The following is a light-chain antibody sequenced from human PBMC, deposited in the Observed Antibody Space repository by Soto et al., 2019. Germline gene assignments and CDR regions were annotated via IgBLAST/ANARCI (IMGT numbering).Light chain of an antibody. CDR2: AAS. Sequence: DIQMTQSPSSLSASIGDRVTITCRASQGISISLSWYQLKPGKVPKLLIFAASTLQSGVSSRFSGRGSGTDFTLTISSLQPYDVATYYCQKYNSAPLFTFGPGTKVDIK. CDR3: QKYNSAPLFT. CDR1: QGISIS. J-gene: IGKJ3*01. V-gene: IGKV1-27*01.